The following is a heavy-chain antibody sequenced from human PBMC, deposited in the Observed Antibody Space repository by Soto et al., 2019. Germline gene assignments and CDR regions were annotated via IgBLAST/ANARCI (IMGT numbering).Heavy chain of an antibody. V-gene: IGHV3-23*01. CDR3: AKARAVAPDY. CDR1: GFSFSTYW. J-gene: IGHJ4*02. D-gene: IGHD6-19*01. Sequence: PGGSLRLSCAASGFSFSTYWMHWVRQAPGKGLEWVSAISGSGGSTYYADSVKGRFTISRDNSKNTLYLQMNSLRAEDTAVYYCAKARAVAPDYWGQGTLVTVSS. CDR2: ISGSGGST.